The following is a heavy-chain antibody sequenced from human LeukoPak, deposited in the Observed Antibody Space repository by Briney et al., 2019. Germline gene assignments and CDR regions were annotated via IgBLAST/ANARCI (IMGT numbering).Heavy chain of an antibody. D-gene: IGHD3-10*01. Sequence: GGSLRLSCAASGFTFDDYAMHWVRQAPGKGLEWVSLISGDGGSTYYADSVKGRFTISRDNSKNSLYLQMNSLRTEDTALYYCAKDMSPQLWFGELLWVTYYYYGMDVWGQGTTVTVSS. J-gene: IGHJ6*02. CDR3: AKDMSPQLWFGELLWVTYYYYGMDV. CDR2: ISGDGGST. CDR1: GFTFDDYA. V-gene: IGHV3-43*02.